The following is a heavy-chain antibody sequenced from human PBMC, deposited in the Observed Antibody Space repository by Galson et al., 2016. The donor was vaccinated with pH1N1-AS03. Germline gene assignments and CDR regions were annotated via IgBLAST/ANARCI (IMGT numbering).Heavy chain of an antibody. V-gene: IGHV4-59*02. Sequence: SETLSLTCTVSGASVTTHSWNWIRQAPGKGLEWIGYISYTGGANYNPSLKSRVIISVDTSKNQFSLKLSSVTAADTAIFYCARGGGVATVPLDLARWGQGTLVTVSS. J-gene: IGHJ4*02. D-gene: IGHD3-16*01. CDR2: ISYTGGA. CDR1: GASVTTHS. CDR3: ARGGGVATVPLDLAR.